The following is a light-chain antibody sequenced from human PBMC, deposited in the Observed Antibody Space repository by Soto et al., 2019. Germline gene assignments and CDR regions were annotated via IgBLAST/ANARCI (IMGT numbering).Light chain of an antibody. CDR2: GNN. CDR1: SSNIGAGYD. J-gene: IGLJ3*02. CDR3: QSYDNSLSAWV. V-gene: IGLV1-40*01. Sequence: QSVLTQPPSVSGAPGQRVTISCTGSSSNIGAGYDVHWYQQLPGTAPKLLIYGNNNRPSGVPDRFSGSKPGTSASLAITGLQAEDEAGYYCQSYDNSLSAWVFGGGTKLTVL.